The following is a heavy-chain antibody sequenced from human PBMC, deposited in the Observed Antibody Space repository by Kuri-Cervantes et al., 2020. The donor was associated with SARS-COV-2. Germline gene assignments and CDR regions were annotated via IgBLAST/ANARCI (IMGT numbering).Heavy chain of an antibody. CDR3: GKVSWLQLWRRYSES. D-gene: IGHD5-24*01. J-gene: IGHJ5*02. CDR1: GVSVSHGTYS. CDR2: LDTSGSP. Sequence: SETLSLTCAVSGVSVSHGTYSWSWILQPAGKGLEWICHLDTSGSPTYNPSLRGRVNISLDPSNNRFSLSLTSTTAADTAVYYCGKVSWLQLWRRYSESWGRGAVVTVSS. V-gene: IGHV4-61*10.